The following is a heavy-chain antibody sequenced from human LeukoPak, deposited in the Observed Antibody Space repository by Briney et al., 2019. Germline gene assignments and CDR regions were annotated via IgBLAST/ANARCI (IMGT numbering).Heavy chain of an antibody. CDR2: IYTSGST. Sequence: SQTLSLTCTVSGGSISSGSYYWSWIRQPAGKGLEWIGRIYTSGSTNYNPSLKSRVTISVDTSKNQFSLKLSSVTTADTAVYYCARDFPYYYGSGSYYFDYWGQGTLVTVSS. V-gene: IGHV4-61*02. D-gene: IGHD3-10*01. CDR3: ARDFPYYYGSGSYYFDY. J-gene: IGHJ4*02. CDR1: GGSISSGSYY.